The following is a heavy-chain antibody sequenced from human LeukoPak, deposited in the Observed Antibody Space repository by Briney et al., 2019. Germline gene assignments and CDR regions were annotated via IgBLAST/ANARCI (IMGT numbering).Heavy chain of an antibody. CDR2: IYSGGST. CDR1: GLTVSSNY. J-gene: IGHJ6*02. D-gene: IGHD5-12*01. CDR3: ARGRYEFSAAMDV. Sequence: GGSLRLSCAASGLTVSSNYMSWVRQAPGTGLEWVSVIYSGGSTNYADSVRGRFTISRDNSKNTLYLQMNSLRAEDTAVYYCARGRYEFSAAMDVWGQGTTVTVSS. V-gene: IGHV3-53*01.